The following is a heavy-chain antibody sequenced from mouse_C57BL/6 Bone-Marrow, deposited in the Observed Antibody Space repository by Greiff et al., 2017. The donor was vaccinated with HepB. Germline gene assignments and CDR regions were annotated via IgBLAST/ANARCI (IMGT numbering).Heavy chain of an antibody. J-gene: IGHJ3*01. CDR1: GFTFSDFY. CDR3: ARAHYYGSSYGAY. D-gene: IGHD1-1*01. Sequence: EVNLVESGGGLVQSGRSLRLSCATSGFTFSDFYMEWVRQAPGKGLEWIAASRNKANDYTTEYSASVKGRFIVSRDTSQSILYLQMNALRAEDTAIYYCARAHYYGSSYGAYWGQGTLVTVSA. CDR2: SRNKANDYTT. V-gene: IGHV7-1*01.